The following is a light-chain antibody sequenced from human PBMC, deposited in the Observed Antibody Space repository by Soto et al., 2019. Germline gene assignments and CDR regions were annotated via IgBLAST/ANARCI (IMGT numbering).Light chain of an antibody. Sequence: QSVLTQPPSASGSPGQSVTISCTGTSSDVGGYKYVSWYQQHPGKAPKLMIYEVSKRPSGISYRFSGSKSGNTASLTISGLQGEDEADYYCSAYTVSRTYVFGTGTKVTVL. CDR1: SSDVGGYKY. V-gene: IGLV2-8*01. J-gene: IGLJ1*01. CDR2: EVS. CDR3: SAYTVSRTYV.